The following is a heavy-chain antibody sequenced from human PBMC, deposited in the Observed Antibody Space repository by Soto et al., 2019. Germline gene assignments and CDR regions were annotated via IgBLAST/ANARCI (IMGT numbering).Heavy chain of an antibody. CDR2: LISSGESP. Sequence: LRLSCSASGFTFSTQAMAWVRQXPGKGLEWVSALISSGESPDYADSVKGRFTISRDNSKNTLYLQMNSLRADDTAVYYCAKDLHGSGWSFDQWGQGTVVTVSS. CDR1: GFTFSTQA. J-gene: IGHJ4*02. D-gene: IGHD6-19*01. CDR3: AKDLHGSGWSFDQ. V-gene: IGHV3-23*01.